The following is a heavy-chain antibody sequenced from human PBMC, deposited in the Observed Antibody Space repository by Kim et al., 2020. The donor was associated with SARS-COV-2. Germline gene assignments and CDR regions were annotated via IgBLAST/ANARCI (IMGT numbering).Heavy chain of an antibody. V-gene: IGHV6-1*01. J-gene: IGHJ5*02. D-gene: IGHD3-10*01. Sequence: VSVKSRITINPDTSKNQFSLQLNSVTPEDTAVYYCAREGYGSGSLLLVDPWGQGTLVTVSS. CDR3: AREGYGSGSLLLVDP.